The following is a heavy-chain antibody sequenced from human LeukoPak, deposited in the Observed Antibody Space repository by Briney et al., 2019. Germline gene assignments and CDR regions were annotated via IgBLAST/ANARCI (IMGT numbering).Heavy chain of an antibody. J-gene: IGHJ6*02. D-gene: IGHD6-6*01. Sequence: ASVKVPCKASGYTFTGYYMHWVRQAPGQGLEWMGWINPNSGGTNYAQKFQGRVTMTGDTSISTAYMELSRLRSDDTAVYYCASTEYSSSSIHYYGMDVWGQGTTVTVSS. CDR3: ASTEYSSSSIHYYGMDV. V-gene: IGHV1-2*02. CDR1: GYTFTGYY. CDR2: INPNSGGT.